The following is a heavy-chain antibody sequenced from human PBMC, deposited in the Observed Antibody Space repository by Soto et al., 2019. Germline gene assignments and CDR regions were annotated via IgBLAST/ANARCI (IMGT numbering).Heavy chain of an antibody. CDR1: GFTFSRYA. CDR3: ARDIEQQLTYYYYYGMDV. V-gene: IGHV3-30-3*01. J-gene: IGHJ6*02. Sequence: QVQLVESGGGVVQPGRSLRLSCAASGFTFSRYAMHWVRQAPGKGLEWVAVISYDGSNKYYADSVKGRFTISRDNSNNTLYLQMNSLRAEDTAVYYCARDIEQQLTYYYYYGMDVWGQGTTVTVSS. CDR2: ISYDGSNK. D-gene: IGHD6-13*01.